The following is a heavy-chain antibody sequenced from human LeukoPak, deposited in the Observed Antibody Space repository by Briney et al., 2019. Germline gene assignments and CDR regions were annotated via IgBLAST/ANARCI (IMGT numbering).Heavy chain of an antibody. Sequence: SETLSLTCTVSGGSISSSSYYWGWIRQPPGKGLEWIGYIYYGGTTNYNPSLKSRVTISVDTSKNQFSLKLTSVTAADTAVYYCARDTPDYYDTSGSHFDYWGQGTLITVSS. J-gene: IGHJ4*02. CDR3: ARDTPDYYDTSGSHFDY. V-gene: IGHV4-61*01. CDR1: GGSISSSSYY. D-gene: IGHD3-22*01. CDR2: IYYGGTT.